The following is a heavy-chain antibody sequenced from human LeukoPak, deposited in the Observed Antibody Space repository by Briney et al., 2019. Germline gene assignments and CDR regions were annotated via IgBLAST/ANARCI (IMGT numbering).Heavy chain of an antibody. CDR2: FKSKSDGGAI. CDR1: GFTFSDAW. J-gene: IGHJ4*02. CDR3: TTDGVYGSRSYYNLDY. V-gene: IGHV3-15*01. D-gene: IGHD3-10*01. Sequence: GGSLRLSCAASGFTFSDAWLSWVRQSPGKGLEWVGRFKSKSDGGAIAYAAPVKGRFRMSRDDSQNMLYLQMNSLKTEDTAVYYCTTDGVYGSRSYYNLDYWGQGTLVTVSS.